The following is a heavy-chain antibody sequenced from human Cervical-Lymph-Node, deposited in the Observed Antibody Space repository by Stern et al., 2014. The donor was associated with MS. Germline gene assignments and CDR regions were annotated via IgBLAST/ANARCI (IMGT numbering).Heavy chain of an antibody. Sequence: QVQLQESGPGLVKPSGTLSLTCAVSGGSISSSNWWSWVRQPPGKGLEWIGEIYHSGSTNYNPSLKSRVTISGDKSKNQFSLKLSSVTAADTAVYYCARVRGGIAAPPFNYYYYYGMDVWGQGTTVTVSS. CDR3: ARVRGGIAAPPFNYYYYYGMDV. CDR1: GGSISSSNW. J-gene: IGHJ6*02. CDR2: IYHSGST. V-gene: IGHV4-4*02. D-gene: IGHD6-6*01.